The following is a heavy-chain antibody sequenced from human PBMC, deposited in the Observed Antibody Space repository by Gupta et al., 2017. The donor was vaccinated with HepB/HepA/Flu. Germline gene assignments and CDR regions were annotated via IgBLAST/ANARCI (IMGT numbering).Heavy chain of an antibody. CDR2: IGGDIST. CDR3: AKDLHVWSAMDV. CDR1: GFTHGSNA. D-gene: IGHD3-3*02. J-gene: IGHJ6*03. Sequence: EVQLLESGGGLVQPGGALRLSCAPSGFTHGSNAMNWVRQAPGKGLEWVSGIGGDISTHYADSVKGRFTIFRDNSKNTLYLQMNSLRAEDTAVYDCAKDLHVWSAMDVWGKGTTVTVSS. V-gene: IGHV3-23*01.